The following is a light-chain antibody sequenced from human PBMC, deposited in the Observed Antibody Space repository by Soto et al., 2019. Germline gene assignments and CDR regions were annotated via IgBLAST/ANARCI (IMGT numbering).Light chain of an antibody. Sequence: QSALTQPASVSGSPGQSITISCSGTRSDIGSYNYVAWYQQFPGKTPKISIYGVSNRPSGVSSRFPGSKSGNTASLTISGLQAEDEADYYCISYTGSSTSYVFGSGTKVTVL. CDR1: RSDIGSYNY. CDR3: ISYTGSSTSYV. J-gene: IGLJ1*01. CDR2: GVS. V-gene: IGLV2-14*01.